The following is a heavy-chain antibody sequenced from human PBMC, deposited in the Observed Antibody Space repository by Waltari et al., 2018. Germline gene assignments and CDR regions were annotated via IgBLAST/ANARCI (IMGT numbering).Heavy chain of an antibody. V-gene: IGHV4-38-2*02. J-gene: IGHJ4*02. CDR2: TYHSGYS. CDR3: ARDYIAMVRGVISNPPLFDC. D-gene: IGHD3-10*01. Sequence: QVQLQESGPGLVKPSENLSLTCAVSGYSISSGYYWGWIRRPPGKGLEWIGSTYHSGYSYYNSTLKSRLTISLDTSKNQFTRKLRAVNAADTAVYYCARDYIAMVRGVISNPPLFDCWGQGTLVTVSS. CDR1: GYSISSGYY.